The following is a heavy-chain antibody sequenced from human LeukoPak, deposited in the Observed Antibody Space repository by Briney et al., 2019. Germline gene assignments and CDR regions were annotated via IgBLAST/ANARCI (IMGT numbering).Heavy chain of an antibody. CDR2: IYYSGST. V-gene: IGHV4-59*12. CDR3: AREGGESYGTKGPFDY. Sequence: SETLSLTCTVSGGSISSYYWSWIRQPPGKGLEWIGYIYYSGSTNYNPSLKSRVTISVDTSKNQFSLKLSSVTAADTAVYYCAREGGESYGTKGPFDYWGQGTLVTVSS. CDR1: GGSISSYY. J-gene: IGHJ4*02. D-gene: IGHD5-18*01.